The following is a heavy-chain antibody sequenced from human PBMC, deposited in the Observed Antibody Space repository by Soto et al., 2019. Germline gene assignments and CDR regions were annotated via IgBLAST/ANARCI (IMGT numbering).Heavy chain of an antibody. CDR3: AKEATRGLYYFDY. Sequence: GGSLRLSCAASGFTFSNYAISWVRQAPGKGLEWVSIISGSGDSPYYADSVKGRFTISRDNSRNTLYLQMNSLRAGDSAKYYCAKEATRGLYYFDYWGQGTLVTVSS. J-gene: IGHJ4*02. CDR2: ISGSGDSP. CDR1: GFTFSNYA. V-gene: IGHV3-23*01. D-gene: IGHD2-2*01.